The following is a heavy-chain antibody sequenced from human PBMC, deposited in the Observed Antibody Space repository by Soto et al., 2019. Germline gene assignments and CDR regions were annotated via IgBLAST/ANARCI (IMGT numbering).Heavy chain of an antibody. CDR1: GFTFSSYG. D-gene: IGHD5-18*01. CDR2: IWYDGSNK. V-gene: IGHV3-33*01. Sequence: QVQLVESGGGVVQPGRSLRLSCAASGFTFSSYGMHWVRQAPGKGLEWVAVIWYDGSNKYYADSVKGRFTISRDNSKNTLYLQMNSLRAEDTAVYYCAREGTAMALYYFDYWGQGTLVTVPS. J-gene: IGHJ4*02. CDR3: AREGTAMALYYFDY.